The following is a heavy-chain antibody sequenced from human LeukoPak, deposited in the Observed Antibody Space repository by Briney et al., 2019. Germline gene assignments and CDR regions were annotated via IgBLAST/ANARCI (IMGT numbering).Heavy chain of an antibody. D-gene: IGHD2-2*01. Sequence: ASVKVSCKAAGYTFTCYYMHWVRQAPGQGLEWMGWINPNSGGRNYAQKFQGRVTMTRDTSISTAYMELSRLRSDDTAVYYCARDDTDIVVVPAAARPLWFDPWGQGTLVTVSS. CDR1: GYTFTCYY. CDR3: ARDDTDIVVVPAAARPLWFDP. V-gene: IGHV1-2*02. CDR2: INPNSGGR. J-gene: IGHJ5*02.